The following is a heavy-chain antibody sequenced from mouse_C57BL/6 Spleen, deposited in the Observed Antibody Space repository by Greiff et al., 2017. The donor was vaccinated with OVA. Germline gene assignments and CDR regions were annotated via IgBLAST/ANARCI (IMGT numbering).Heavy chain of an antibody. CDR1: GFTFSSYG. Sequence: EVKLMESGGDLVKPGGSLKLSCAASGFTFSSYGMSWVRQTPDKRLEWVATISSGGSYTYYPDSVKGRFTISRDNAKNTLYLQMSSLKSEDTAMYYCARLWSYAMDYWGQGTSVTVSS. V-gene: IGHV5-6*01. CDR3: ARLWSYAMDY. D-gene: IGHD1-1*02. J-gene: IGHJ4*01. CDR2: ISSGGSYT.